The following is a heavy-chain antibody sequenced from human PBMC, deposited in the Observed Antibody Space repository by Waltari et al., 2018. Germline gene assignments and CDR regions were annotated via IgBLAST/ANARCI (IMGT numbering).Heavy chain of an antibody. V-gene: IGHV3-7*01. D-gene: IGHD3-10*01. Sequence: EVQLVESGGGLVQPGGSLRLSCAASGFTFNTYWMKWIRQAPGKGLEWVANKNHDGSQKFYVDSVKGRFTVSRDNAQNSLYLQMNNLRAEYTAVYYCTTLARGESGDYWGQGTLVTVSS. CDR3: TTLARGESGDY. CDR1: GFTFNTYW. CDR2: KNHDGSQK. J-gene: IGHJ4*02.